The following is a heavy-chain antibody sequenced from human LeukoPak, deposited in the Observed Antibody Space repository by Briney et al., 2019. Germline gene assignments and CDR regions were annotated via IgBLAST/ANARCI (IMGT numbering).Heavy chain of an antibody. CDR3: ARVDYYGSGSYSYYFDY. D-gene: IGHD3-10*01. CDR1: GGSISSGGYS. V-gene: IGHV4-30-2*01. CDR2: IYHSGST. J-gene: IGHJ4*02. Sequence: PSQTLSLTCAVSGGSISSGGYSWSWIRQPPGKGLEWIGYIYHSGSTYYNPSLKSRVTISVDRSKNQFSLKLSSVTAADTAVYYCARVDYYGSGSYSYYFDYWGQGTLVTVSS.